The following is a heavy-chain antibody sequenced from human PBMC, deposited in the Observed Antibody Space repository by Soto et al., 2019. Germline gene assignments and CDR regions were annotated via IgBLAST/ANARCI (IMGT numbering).Heavy chain of an antibody. J-gene: IGHJ4*02. Sequence: PSETLSLTCTVSGGSISSSSYYWGWIRQPPGKGLEWIGRIYYSGSTYYKPSLKSRVTISVDTSKNKFNLKLSSVTAADTAEYYCARHCRDSGYDYDPHIDYWGQGTLVTVSS. CDR2: IYYSGST. D-gene: IGHD5-12*01. CDR3: ARHCRDSGYDYDPHIDY. CDR1: GGSISSSSYY. V-gene: IGHV4-39*01.